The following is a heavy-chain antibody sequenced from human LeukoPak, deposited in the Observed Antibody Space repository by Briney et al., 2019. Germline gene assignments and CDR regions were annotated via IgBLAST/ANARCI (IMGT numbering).Heavy chain of an antibody. Sequence: SQTLSLTCAISGDSVSSNTAAWNWIRQSPSRGLEWLGRTLSRSKWFSDYAVSVKSRVTINPDTSKNQFSLQLKSVTPEDTAVYYCARDLHGWVDVWGEGATVTVSP. J-gene: IGHJ6*04. V-gene: IGHV6-1*01. D-gene: IGHD1-26*01. CDR1: GDSVSSNTAA. CDR2: TLSRSKWFS. CDR3: ARDLHGWVDV.